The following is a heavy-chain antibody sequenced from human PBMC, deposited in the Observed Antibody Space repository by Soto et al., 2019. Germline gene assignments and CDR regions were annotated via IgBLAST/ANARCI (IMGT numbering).Heavy chain of an antibody. J-gene: IGHJ5*02. CDR1: GGSVSSNSYY. CDR3: ARDTRVVLVPAAIIWFDP. D-gene: IGHD2-2*01. Sequence: SETLSLTCTVSGGSVSSNSYYWGWIRQPPGKGLEWIGSIYYSGSTYYNPSLKSRVTISVDTSRNQFSLKLSSVTAADTAVYYCARDTRVVLVPAAIIWFDPWGQGTLVTVSS. CDR2: IYYSGST. V-gene: IGHV4-39*02.